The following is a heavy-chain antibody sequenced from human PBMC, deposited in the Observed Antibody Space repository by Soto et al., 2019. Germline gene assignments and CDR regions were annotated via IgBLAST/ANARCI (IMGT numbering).Heavy chain of an antibody. CDR2: IYYSGST. CDR1: GGSISSGGYY. CDR3: ARRVLGSDAFDI. J-gene: IGHJ3*02. Sequence: QVQLQESGPGLVKPSQTLSLTCTVSGGSISSGGYYWSWIRQHPGKGLEWIGYIYYSGSTYYNPSHKSRVTLSVDTSKNQFSLKLRSVTAADTAVYYCARRVLGSDAFDIWGQGTMVTVSS. V-gene: IGHV4-31*03. D-gene: IGHD2-15*01.